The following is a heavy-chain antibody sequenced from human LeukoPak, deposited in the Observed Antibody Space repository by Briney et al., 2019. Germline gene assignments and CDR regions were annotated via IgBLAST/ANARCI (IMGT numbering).Heavy chain of an antibody. CDR2: IYYSGSA. CDR3: ARASSGWYNWFDP. Sequence: SETLSLTCAVYGGSFSGYYWSWIRQSPGKGLGWIGYIYYSGSANFNPSLKSRVTTSVDTSKNQFSLKLSSVTAADTAVYYCARASSGWYNWFDPWGQGTLVTVSS. J-gene: IGHJ5*02. CDR1: GGSFSGYY. D-gene: IGHD6-19*01. V-gene: IGHV4-59*01.